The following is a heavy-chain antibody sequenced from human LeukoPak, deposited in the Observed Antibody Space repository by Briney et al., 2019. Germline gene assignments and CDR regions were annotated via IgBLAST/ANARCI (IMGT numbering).Heavy chain of an antibody. Sequence: SETLSLTCAVSGGSISSGYWWSWVRQPPQKGLDWIGEIYHSGSTNYNPSLKSRVTMALDKSKNQFSLKLSSVTAADTAVYYCARNGHYSIDYWGQGTPVTVSS. CDR2: IYHSGST. D-gene: IGHD3-3*01. J-gene: IGHJ4*02. CDR3: ARNGHYSIDY. V-gene: IGHV4-4*02. CDR1: GGSISSGYW.